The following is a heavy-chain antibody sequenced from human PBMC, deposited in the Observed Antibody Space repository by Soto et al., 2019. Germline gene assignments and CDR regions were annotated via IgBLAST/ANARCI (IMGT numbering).Heavy chain of an antibody. V-gene: IGHV1-18*01. CDR2: ISPYNDNT. D-gene: IGHD4-17*01. CDR1: GYRFTSYG. J-gene: IGHJ5*02. Sequence: ASVKVSCKASGYRFTSYGISWFRQAPGRGPEWVGWISPYNDNTSYAQKFQGRVTMTRDTSTRTVYMELSSLTSEDTAVYYCARDYGDSNWFDPWGQGTLVTVSS. CDR3: ARDYGDSNWFDP.